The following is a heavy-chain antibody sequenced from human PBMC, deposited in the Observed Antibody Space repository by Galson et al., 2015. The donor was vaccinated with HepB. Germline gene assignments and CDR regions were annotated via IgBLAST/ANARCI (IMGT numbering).Heavy chain of an antibody. V-gene: IGHV3-30-3*01. D-gene: IGHD2-2*01. CDR2: ISYDGSNE. Sequence: LRLSCAASGFTFSSYAMHWVRQAPGKGLEWVAVISYDGSNEYYADSVKGRFTISRDNSKNTLYLQMNSLRAEDTAVYYCARGLQGYCSSTSCPGGYYFDYWGQGTLVTVSS. CDR1: GFTFSSYA. CDR3: ARGLQGYCSSTSCPGGYYFDY. J-gene: IGHJ4*02.